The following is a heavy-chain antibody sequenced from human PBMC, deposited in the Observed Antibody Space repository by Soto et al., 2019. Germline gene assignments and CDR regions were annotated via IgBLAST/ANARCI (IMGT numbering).Heavy chain of an antibody. CDR1: GGSITSYY. CDR2: IYFSGST. Sequence: SETLSLTCTVSGGSITSYYWSWIRQPPGKGLEWIGYIYFSGSTNYNPSLKSRVTISLDTSKNQFSLKLSSVTAADTAVYYCARARGGYYDYWGQGTLVTVSS. D-gene: IGHD3-22*01. V-gene: IGHV4-59*01. J-gene: IGHJ4*02. CDR3: ARARGGYYDY.